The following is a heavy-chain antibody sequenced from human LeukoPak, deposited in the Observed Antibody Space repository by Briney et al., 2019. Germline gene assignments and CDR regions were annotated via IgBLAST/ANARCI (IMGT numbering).Heavy chain of an antibody. CDR2: ISSGGSTV. CDR3: ARDMRGGFSSGGADC. D-gene: IGHD3-10*01. Sequence: GGSLTLSCKASGFTFSSYSMNWVPQAPGQGLEWISYISSGGSTVYYADSVQGRFTVCRDNAENALFLQMNSPRAEDTAVYYCARDMRGGFSSGGADCWGQGALVTVSS. V-gene: IGHV3-48*01. CDR1: GFTFSSYS. J-gene: IGHJ4*02.